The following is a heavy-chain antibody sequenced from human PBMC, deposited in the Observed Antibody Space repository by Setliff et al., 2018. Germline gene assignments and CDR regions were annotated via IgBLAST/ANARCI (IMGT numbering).Heavy chain of an antibody. CDR2: IQHDGNIK. Sequence: GESLKISCVASGFTFSNYGMHWVRQAPGKGLEWVTYIQHDGNIKHYADSVKGRCTISRDNSKNTLYLEMSSLRPEDTAVYYCAKVIGGYPPKPSDYWGQGTLITVSS. J-gene: IGHJ4*02. V-gene: IGHV3-30*02. D-gene: IGHD3-16*02. CDR1: GFTFSNYG. CDR3: AKVIGGYPPKPSDY.